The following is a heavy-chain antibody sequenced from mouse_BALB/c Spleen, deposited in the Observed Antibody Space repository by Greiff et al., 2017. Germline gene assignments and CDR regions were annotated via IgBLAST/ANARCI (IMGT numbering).Heavy chain of an antibody. CDR3: ARTTTKAMDD. Sequence: DVKLVESGGDLVKPGGSLKLSCAASGFTFSSYGMSWVRQTPDKRLEWVATISSGGSYTYYPDSVKGRFTISRDNAKNTLYLQMSSLKSEDTAMYYCARTTTKAMDDWGQGTSVTVSS. V-gene: IGHV5-6*02. D-gene: IGHD1-1*01. CDR2: ISSGGSYT. CDR1: GFTFSSYG. J-gene: IGHJ4*01.